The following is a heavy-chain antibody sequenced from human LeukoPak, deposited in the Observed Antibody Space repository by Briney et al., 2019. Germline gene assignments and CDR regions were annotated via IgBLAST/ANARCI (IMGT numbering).Heavy chain of an antibody. D-gene: IGHD3-3*01. Sequence: SETLSLTCTVSGGSISSYYWSWIRQPAGKELEWIGRIYMSGSTNYNPSLQSRVTMSVDTSKNQFSLKLSSVTAADTAVYYCARDGNFWSGYPLDYWGQGTLVTVSS. V-gene: IGHV4-4*07. J-gene: IGHJ4*02. CDR3: ARDGNFWSGYPLDY. CDR1: GGSISSYY. CDR2: IYMSGST.